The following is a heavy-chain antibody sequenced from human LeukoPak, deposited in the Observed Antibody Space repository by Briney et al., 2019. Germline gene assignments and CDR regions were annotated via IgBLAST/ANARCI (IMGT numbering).Heavy chain of an antibody. J-gene: IGHJ6*02. CDR1: GYTFTSYD. CDR3: ARGMSSGWFFPTGYYYYGMDV. CDR2: MNPNSGNT. Sequence: EASVKVSCKASGYTFTSYDINWVRQATGQGLEWMGWMNPNSGNTGYAQKFQGRVTMTRNTSISTAYMELSSLRSEDTAVYYCARGMSSGWFFPTGYYYYGMDVWGQGTTVTVSS. V-gene: IGHV1-8*01. D-gene: IGHD6-19*01.